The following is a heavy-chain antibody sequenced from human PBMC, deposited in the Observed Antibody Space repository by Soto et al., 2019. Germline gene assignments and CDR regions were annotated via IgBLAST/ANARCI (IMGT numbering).Heavy chain of an antibody. CDR3: ARDRPVINSYDAIDV. Sequence: ASVKVSCKASGYTFTSYDINWVRQATGQGPEWMGWMSPNTGTIVYAQKFQGRVTMTRNTSTSTAYMKLSSLRSEDTAVYYCARDRPVINSYDAIDVWGQGTTVTVSS. CDR1: GYTFTSYD. V-gene: IGHV1-8*01. CDR2: MSPNTGTI. J-gene: IGHJ6*02. D-gene: IGHD3-10*01.